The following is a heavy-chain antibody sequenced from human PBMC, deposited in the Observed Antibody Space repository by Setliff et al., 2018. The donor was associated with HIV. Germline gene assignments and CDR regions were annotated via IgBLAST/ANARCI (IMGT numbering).Heavy chain of an antibody. CDR3: ARADSSNWYHVDY. CDR1: GYTFTSYA. D-gene: IGHD6-13*01. V-gene: IGHV1-3*01. Sequence: GASVKVSCKASGYTFTSYAIHWVRQAPGQSLEWMGWINAGYGNTKYSQKFQGRVTITRDASASTAYMELSSLRSEDTVVYYCARADSSNWYHVDYWGQGTLVTVSS. CDR2: INAGYGNT. J-gene: IGHJ4*02.